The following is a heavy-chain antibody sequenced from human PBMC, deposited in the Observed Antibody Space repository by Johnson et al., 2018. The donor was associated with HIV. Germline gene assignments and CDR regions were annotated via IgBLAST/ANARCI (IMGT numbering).Heavy chain of an antibody. V-gene: IGHV3-64*01. J-gene: IGHJ3*02. CDR3: AKGLGRYYEAFDI. CDR2: ISSNGGST. D-gene: IGHD1-26*01. CDR1: GFTFSTYA. Sequence: MQLVESGGGLVQPGGSLRLSCAASGFTFSTYAMHWVRQAPGKGLDYVSVISSNGGSTYYANSVKGRFTISRDNSKNTLYLQMNSLRVEDTAVYYCAKGLGRYYEAFDIWGQGTMVTVSS.